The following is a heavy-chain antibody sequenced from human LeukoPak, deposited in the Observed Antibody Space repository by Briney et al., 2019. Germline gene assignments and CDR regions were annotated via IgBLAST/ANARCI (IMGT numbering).Heavy chain of an antibody. CDR1: GFTFSSYW. CDR2: IKQDGSEK. D-gene: IGHD6-19*01. CDR3: AREGGGSSGWFPYYHYYYMDV. Sequence: PGGSLRLSCAASGFTFSSYWMSWVRQAPGKGLEWVANIKQDGSEKYYVDSVKGRFTISRDNAKNSLYLQMNSLRAEDTAVYYCAREGGGSSGWFPYYHYYYMDVWGKGTTVTVSS. V-gene: IGHV3-7*01. J-gene: IGHJ6*03.